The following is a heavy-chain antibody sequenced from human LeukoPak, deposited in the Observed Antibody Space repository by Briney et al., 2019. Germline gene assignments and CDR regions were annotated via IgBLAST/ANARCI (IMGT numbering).Heavy chain of an antibody. D-gene: IGHD2-15*01. V-gene: IGHV2-5*02. J-gene: IGHJ5*02. CDR3: AHSDRPRAWFDP. Sequence: SGPTLVKPTQTLTLTCTFSLFPLKTSRVAVAWLPQPPGKALEWLALIYWDDDKRYSPSLKSRLTITKDTSKNQVVLTVTNMDPVDTATYYCAHSDRPRAWFDPWGQGTLVTVSS. CDR2: IYWDDDK. CDR1: LFPLKTSRVA.